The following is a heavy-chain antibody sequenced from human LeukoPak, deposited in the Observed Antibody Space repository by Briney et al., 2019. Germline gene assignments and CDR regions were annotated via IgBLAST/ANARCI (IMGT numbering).Heavy chain of an antibody. J-gene: IGHJ4*02. CDR1: GFTFSSYA. Sequence: GGSLRLSCAASGFTFSSYAMSWVRQAPGKGLEWVSAISGSGGSTYYADSVKGRFTISRDNSKNTLYLQMNSLRAEDTAVYYCARDTPSSSWYPIDYWGQGTLVTVSS. D-gene: IGHD6-13*01. V-gene: IGHV3-23*01. CDR3: ARDTPSSSWYPIDY. CDR2: ISGSGGST.